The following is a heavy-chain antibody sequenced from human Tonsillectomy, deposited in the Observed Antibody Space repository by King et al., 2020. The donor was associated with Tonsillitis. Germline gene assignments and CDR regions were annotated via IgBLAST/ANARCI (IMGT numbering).Heavy chain of an antibody. CDR3: AKPQSKTYYNDSSGVDVFDN. Sequence: VQLVESGGGLVQPGRSLRLSCAASGFTFDDYAMPWVRQAPGKGLEWVSGISWTSGSIGYSDSVKGRFTLSRDNAKNSLYLQMNSLRAEETALYYCAKPQSKTYYNDSSGVDVFDNWGQGTMVTVSS. CDR1: GFTFDDYA. V-gene: IGHV3-9*01. J-gene: IGHJ3*02. CDR2: ISWTSGSI. D-gene: IGHD3-22*01.